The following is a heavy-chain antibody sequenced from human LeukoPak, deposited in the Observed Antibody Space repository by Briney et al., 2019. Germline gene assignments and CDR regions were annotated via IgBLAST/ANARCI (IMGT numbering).Heavy chain of an antibody. J-gene: IGHJ5*02. CDR3: ARGDYGRADP. Sequence: ASVKVSCKASEYTFTGYYMHWVRQAPGQGLEWMGWINPNSGGTNYAQKFHGRVSMSRDTSISTAYMELNRLTSDDTAVYFCARGDYGRADPWGQGSLVTVSS. V-gene: IGHV1-2*02. D-gene: IGHD4-17*01. CDR2: INPNSGGT. CDR1: EYTFTGYY.